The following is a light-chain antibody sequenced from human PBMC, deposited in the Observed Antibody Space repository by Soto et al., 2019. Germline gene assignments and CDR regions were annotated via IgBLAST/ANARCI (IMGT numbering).Light chain of an antibody. V-gene: IGKV2-28*01. CDR1: QSLLHSNGYNY. CDR2: LGS. Sequence: IVMTQSPLSLPVTPGEPASISCRSSQSLLHSNGYNYLDWYLQKPGQSPQLLIYLGSNRASGVPDRFSGSGSGTDFTLKISRVEAEDFGVYYCMQALQSPRTFGGGTKVDI. J-gene: IGKJ4*01. CDR3: MQALQSPRT.